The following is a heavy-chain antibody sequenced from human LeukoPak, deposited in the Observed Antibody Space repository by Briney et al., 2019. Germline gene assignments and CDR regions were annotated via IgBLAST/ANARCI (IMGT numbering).Heavy chain of an antibody. Sequence: PGGSLRLSCAASGFTFSTYGMHWVRQTPGKGLEWVAVMWYDGSNKYYADSVKGRFTISRDNSKNTLDLQMSSLRVEDTAVYYCARDGYSGSKRGFYFDSWGQGTLVTVSS. CDR1: GFTFSTYG. CDR3: ARDGYSGSKRGFYFDS. J-gene: IGHJ4*02. V-gene: IGHV3-33*01. D-gene: IGHD5-12*01. CDR2: MWYDGSNK.